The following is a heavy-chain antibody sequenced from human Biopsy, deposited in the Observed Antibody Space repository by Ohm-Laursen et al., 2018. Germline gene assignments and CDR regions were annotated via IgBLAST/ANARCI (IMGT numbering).Heavy chain of an antibody. V-gene: IGHV4-59*01. J-gene: IGHJ4*02. CDR2: LSYSWST. CDR1: GGSISSDY. CDR3: ARDDAVTVIRGLYY. Sequence: TLSLTCTVSGGSISSDYWSWIRQTPGKGLEWIGYLSYSWSTNYNPSLKSRVTISVDTSKNQFSLRLNSATAEDTAVYYCARDDAVTVIRGLYYWGQGALVTVSS. D-gene: IGHD2-21*02.